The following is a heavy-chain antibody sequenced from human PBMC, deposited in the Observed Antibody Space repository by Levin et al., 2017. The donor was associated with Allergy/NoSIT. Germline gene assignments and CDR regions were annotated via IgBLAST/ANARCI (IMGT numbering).Heavy chain of an antibody. V-gene: IGHV3-23*01. CDR1: GFTFNNYA. CDR3: AKDGISGSMGWFDP. Sequence: GGSLRLSCAASGFTFNNYALTWVRQAPGKGLEWVSSVRARGGDISYADSVKGRFTVSRDKSKNTLYLQMNSLTAEDTAVYYCAKDGISGSMGWFDPWGQGTLVTVPS. CDR2: VRARGGDI. J-gene: IGHJ5*01. D-gene: IGHD1-26*01.